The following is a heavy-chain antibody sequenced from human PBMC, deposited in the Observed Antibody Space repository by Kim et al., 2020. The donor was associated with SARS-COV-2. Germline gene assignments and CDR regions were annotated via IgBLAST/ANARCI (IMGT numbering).Heavy chain of an antibody. D-gene: IGHD6-13*01. CDR1: GYTFTSYG. Sequence: ASVKVSCKASGYTFTSYGISWVRQAPGQGLEWMGWISAYNGNTNYAQKLQGRVTMTTDTSTSTAYMELRSLRSDDTAVYYCARTRSSSSRDAFDIWGQGTMVTVSS. V-gene: IGHV1-18*04. CDR2: ISAYNGNT. CDR3: ARTRSSSSRDAFDI. J-gene: IGHJ3*02.